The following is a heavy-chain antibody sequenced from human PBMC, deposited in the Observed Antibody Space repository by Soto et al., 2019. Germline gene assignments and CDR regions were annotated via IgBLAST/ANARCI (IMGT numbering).Heavy chain of an antibody. J-gene: IGHJ5*02. CDR2: MDIKSDYT. CDR3: ARVDFWTRYDKMAIWFDP. Sequence: QVQLVQSGATVKSPGASVKVSCKASGYTFINKDLTWVRQAAGQGLEWMGWMDIKSDYTVYAQKFKGRVTMTRDTSIDTAYMELSGLRPEDTAVYYCARVDFWTRYDKMAIWFDPWGQGTLVTFSA. D-gene: IGHD3-10*01. V-gene: IGHV1-8*01. CDR1: GYTFINKD.